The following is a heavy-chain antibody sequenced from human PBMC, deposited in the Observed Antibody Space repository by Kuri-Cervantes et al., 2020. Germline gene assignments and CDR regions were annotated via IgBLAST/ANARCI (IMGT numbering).Heavy chain of an antibody. CDR2: IIPIFGTA. J-gene: IGHJ6*03. Sequence: SVKVSCKASGGTFSSYAISWVRQAPGQGLEWMGGIIPIFGTANYAQKFHGRVTITTDESTSTAYMELSSLRSEDTAVYYCARGIRVGGAGYYYYMDVWGKGTTVTVSS. D-gene: IGHD1-26*01. CDR1: GGTFSSYA. V-gene: IGHV1-69*05. CDR3: ARGIRVGGAGYYYYMDV.